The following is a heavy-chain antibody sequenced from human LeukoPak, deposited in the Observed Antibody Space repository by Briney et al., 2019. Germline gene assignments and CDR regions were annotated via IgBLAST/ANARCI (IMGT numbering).Heavy chain of an antibody. CDR3: AAERYGGISDCCNFEI. CDR1: GYTFTGYY. CDR2: INPNSGTT. V-gene: IGHV1-2*02. Sequence: GASVKVSCKASGYTFTGYYMHWVRQAPGQGLEWMGWINPNSGTTNYAQSLQGRLTITRDMSTNTAYMELSSLRSEDTAVYYSAAERYGGISDCCNFEIWGQGTMVTVSS. J-gene: IGHJ3*02. D-gene: IGHD4-23*01.